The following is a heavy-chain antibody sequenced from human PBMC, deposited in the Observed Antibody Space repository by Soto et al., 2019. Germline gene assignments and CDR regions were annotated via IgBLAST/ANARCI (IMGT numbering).Heavy chain of an antibody. V-gene: IGHV4-4*02. D-gene: IGHD6-19*01. Sequence: GKGLEWIGEIYHSGSTNYNPSLKSRVTISVDKSKNQFSLKLSSVTAADTAVYYCATYSSGWTLGAFDIWGQGTMVTVAS. CDR2: IYHSGST. J-gene: IGHJ3*02. CDR3: ATYSSGWTLGAFDI.